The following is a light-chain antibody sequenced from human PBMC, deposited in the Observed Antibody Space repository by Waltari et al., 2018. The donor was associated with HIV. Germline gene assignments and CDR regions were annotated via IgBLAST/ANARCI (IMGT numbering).Light chain of an antibody. Sequence: PGQSITISCTGTSSDVGGYNYVSWYQQHPGKAPKLMIYDVSNRPSGVSNRFSGSKSGNTASLTISGLQAEDEADYYCSSYTSSSTVVFGGGTKLTVL. CDR1: SSDVGGYNY. V-gene: IGLV2-14*03. CDR2: DVS. J-gene: IGLJ2*01. CDR3: SSYTSSSTVV.